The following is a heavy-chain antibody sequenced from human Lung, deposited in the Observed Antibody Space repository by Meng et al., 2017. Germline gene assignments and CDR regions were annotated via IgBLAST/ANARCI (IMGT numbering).Heavy chain of an antibody. V-gene: IGHV4-34*01. CDR2: INHSGST. D-gene: IGHD4-11*01. CDR1: GGSFSDYY. Sequence: QVQLQQWGAGLLKPSRTLSLTCVVSGGSFSDYYWSWIRQPPGKGLEWIGEINHSGSTNYNPSLESRATISVDTSQNSLSLKLSSVTAADSAVYYCARGPTTMAHDFDYWGQGTLVTVSS. CDR3: ARGPTTMAHDFDY. J-gene: IGHJ4*02.